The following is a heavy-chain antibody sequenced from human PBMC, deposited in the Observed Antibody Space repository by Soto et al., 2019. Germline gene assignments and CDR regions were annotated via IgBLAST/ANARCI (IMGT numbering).Heavy chain of an antibody. CDR1: GFTFSSYA. V-gene: IGHV3-23*01. CDR2: ISGSDGST. Sequence: LRLYCVASGFTFSSYATSWVRQAPGKGLEWVSVISGSDGSTYYADSVKGRFTISRDNSKNSVHLQMNSLRAEDSAVYYCAKGVSGSQFDYWGQGTLVTVSS. CDR3: AKGVSGSQFDY. J-gene: IGHJ4*02.